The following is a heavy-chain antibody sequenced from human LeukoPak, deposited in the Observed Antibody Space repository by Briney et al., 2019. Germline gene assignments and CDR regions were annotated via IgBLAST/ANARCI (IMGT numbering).Heavy chain of an antibody. CDR1: GGSISGYY. V-gene: IGHV4-59*01. Sequence: PSETLSLNCTVSGGSISGYYWSWIRQSPGKGLEWIAYISDRGSTKYNLSLKSRVTISVDTSKNQFSLKLSDVIAADTAVYYCARGFDGVAGWFDPWGQGTLVTVSS. CDR3: ARGFDGVAGWFDP. CDR2: ISDRGST. D-gene: IGHD3-9*01. J-gene: IGHJ5*02.